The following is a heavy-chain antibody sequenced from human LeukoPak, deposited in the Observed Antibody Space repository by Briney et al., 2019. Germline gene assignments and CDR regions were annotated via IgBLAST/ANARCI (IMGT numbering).Heavy chain of an antibody. CDR1: GFTFSNYA. D-gene: IGHD4/OR15-4a*01. CDR3: APKDGAATLFDY. J-gene: IGHJ4*02. V-gene: IGHV3-23*01. CDR2: ISGSGGST. Sequence: PGGSLRLSCAASGFTFSNYAMYWVRQAPGKGLEWVSAISGSGGSTYYADSVKGRFTISRDNSKNTLYLQMNSLRAEDTAVYYCAPKDGAATLFDYWGQGTLVTVSS.